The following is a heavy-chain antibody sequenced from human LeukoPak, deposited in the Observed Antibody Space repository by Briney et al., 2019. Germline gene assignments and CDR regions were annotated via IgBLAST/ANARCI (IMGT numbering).Heavy chain of an antibody. V-gene: IGHV3-66*01. CDR2: IYSGGST. Sequence: GGSLRLSCAVSGFTVSSNYMSWVRQAPGKGLEWVSVIYSGGSTYYADSVEGRFTISRDNSKNTLYLQMNSLRAEDTAVYYCARGRIAEFDYRGQGTLVTVSS. CDR1: GFTVSSNY. CDR3: ARGRIAEFDY. D-gene: IGHD6-13*01. J-gene: IGHJ4*02.